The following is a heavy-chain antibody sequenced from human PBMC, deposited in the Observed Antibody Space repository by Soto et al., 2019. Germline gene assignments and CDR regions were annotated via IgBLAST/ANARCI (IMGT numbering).Heavy chain of an antibody. Sequence: WASVKVSCKASGGTFSSYAISWVRQAPGQGLEWMGGIIPIFGTANYAQKFQGRVTITADESTSTAYMELSSLRSEGTAVYYCASSIAVVYWFDPWGQGTLVTVSS. CDR2: IIPIFGTA. D-gene: IGHD6-19*01. V-gene: IGHV1-69*13. J-gene: IGHJ5*02. CDR1: GGTFSSYA. CDR3: ASSIAVVYWFDP.